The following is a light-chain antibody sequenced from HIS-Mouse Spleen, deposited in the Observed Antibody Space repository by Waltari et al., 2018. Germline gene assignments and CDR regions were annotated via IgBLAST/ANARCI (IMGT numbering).Light chain of an antibody. J-gene: IGLJ2*01. CDR3: QSADSSGTYVV. V-gene: IGLV3-25*03. CDR2: KDS. Sequence: SYELTQPPSVSVSPGQTARITCSGDALPKQYAYWYQQKPGQAPVLVIYKDSERPSGIPERLSGSSSGTTVTLTISGVQAEDEADYYCQSADSSGTYVVFGGGTKLTVL. CDR1: ALPKQY.